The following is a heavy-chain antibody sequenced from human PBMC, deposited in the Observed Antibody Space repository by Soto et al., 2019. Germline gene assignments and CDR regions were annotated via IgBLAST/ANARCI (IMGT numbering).Heavy chain of an antibody. CDR1: GGSISSGGYY. CDR2: IYYSGST. V-gene: IGHV4-31*03. D-gene: IGHD3-10*01. Sequence: SETLSLTCTVSGGSISSGGYYWSWIRQHPGKGLEWIGYIYYSGSTYYNPSLKSRVTISVDTSKNQFSLKLSSVTAADTAVYYCARDRTVAKMYGSGSYYSGYYYGMDVWGQGTTVTV. CDR3: ARDRTVAKMYGSGSYYSGYYYGMDV. J-gene: IGHJ6*02.